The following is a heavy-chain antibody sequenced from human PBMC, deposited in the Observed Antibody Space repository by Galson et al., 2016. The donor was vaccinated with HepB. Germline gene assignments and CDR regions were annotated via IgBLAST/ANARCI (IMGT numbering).Heavy chain of an antibody. D-gene: IGHD3/OR15-3a*01. J-gene: IGHJ4*02. CDR3: VKYVGLDGFDY. CDR2: ITAGGNNR. V-gene: IGHV3-23*01. CDR1: GFTFSTYP. Sequence: SLRLSCAASGFTFSTYPMGWVRQAPGKGPEWVSGITAGGNNRYYSDSVKGRFAISRDNSKNTLYLQLDNLRGEETAVYYCVKYVGLDGFDYWGQGTLVIVSS.